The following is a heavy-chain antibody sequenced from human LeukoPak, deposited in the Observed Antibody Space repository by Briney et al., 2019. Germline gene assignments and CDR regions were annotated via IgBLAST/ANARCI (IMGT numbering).Heavy chain of an antibody. D-gene: IGHD2-15*01. Sequence: GSLRLSCSASGFIFSNYGMYWVRQAPGKGLEWIGEINHSGSTNYNPSLKSRVTISVDTSKNQFSLKLSSVTAADTAVYYCARGDGYCSGGNCYGGNWGQGTLVTVSS. J-gene: IGHJ4*02. CDR2: INHSGST. V-gene: IGHV4-34*01. CDR1: GFIFSNYG. CDR3: ARGDGYCSGGNCYGGN.